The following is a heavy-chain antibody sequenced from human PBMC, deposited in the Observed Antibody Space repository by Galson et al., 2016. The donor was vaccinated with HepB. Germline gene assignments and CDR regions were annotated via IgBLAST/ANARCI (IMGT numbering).Heavy chain of an antibody. CDR2: INSRGGNT. V-gene: IGHV3-64D*06. D-gene: IGHD3-3*01. CDR1: GFTFSDYA. J-gene: IGHJ4*02. Sequence: SLRLSCAASGFTFSDYAMHWVRQAPGKGPEYVSAINSRGGNTYYADSVKERFTISRDNSKNTLYLQMSSLRAEDTAVYYCVKDRYDFWSADYWGQGTLVTVSS. CDR3: VKDRYDFWSADY.